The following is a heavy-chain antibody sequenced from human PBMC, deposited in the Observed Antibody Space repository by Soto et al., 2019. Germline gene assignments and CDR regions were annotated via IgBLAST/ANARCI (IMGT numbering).Heavy chain of an antibody. Sequence: QVQLVQSGAEVKKPGASVKVSCKASGYTFTSYAIHWVRQAPGQRLEWMGWINSGTGNTKYSQNFQGRVTITRDTSAGTAYMELCSLGSEDTDVFSCGRDLRHGGWSGANFGMDVWGQGPALTVSS. D-gene: IGHD3-3*01. V-gene: IGHV1-3*01. CDR2: INSGTGNT. CDR3: GRDLRHGGWSGANFGMDV. J-gene: IGHJ6*02. CDR1: GYTFTSYA.